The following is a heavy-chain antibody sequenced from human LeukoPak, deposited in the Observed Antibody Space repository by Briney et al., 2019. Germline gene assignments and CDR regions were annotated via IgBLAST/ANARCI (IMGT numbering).Heavy chain of an antibody. CDR2: IIPIFGTA. Sequence: SVKVSCKASGGTFSSYAISWVRQAPGQGLEWMGGIIPIFGTANYAQKFQGRVTITADESTSTAYMELSSLRSEDTAVYYCARNYCDILTCYYKYGYYGMDVWGQGTTVTVSS. V-gene: IGHV1-69*13. J-gene: IGHJ6*01. CDR1: GGTFSSYA. D-gene: IGHD3-9*01. CDR3: ARNYCDILTCYYKYGYYGMDV.